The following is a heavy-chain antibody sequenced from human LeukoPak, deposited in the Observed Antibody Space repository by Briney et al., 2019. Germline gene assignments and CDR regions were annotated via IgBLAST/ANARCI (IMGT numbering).Heavy chain of an antibody. J-gene: IGHJ6*03. D-gene: IGHD2-21*02. CDR3: ARDCAGDCYYYYYYYMDV. CDR1: GGSVSSSSYY. Sequence: PSETLPLTCTVSGGSVSSSSYYWGWIRQPPGKGLEWIGSIYYSGSTYYNPSLKSRVTISVDTSKNQFSLKLSSVTAADTAVYYCARDCAGDCYYYYYYYMDVWGKGTTVTVSS. V-gene: IGHV4-39*07. CDR2: IYYSGST.